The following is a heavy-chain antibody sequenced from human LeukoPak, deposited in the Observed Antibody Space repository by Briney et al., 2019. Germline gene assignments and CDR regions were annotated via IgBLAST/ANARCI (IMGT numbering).Heavy chain of an antibody. Sequence: GGSLRLSCGASGFTFSSYWMSWVRQAPGKGLEGVANIKQDGSEKYYVDSVKGRFTISRDNAKNSLYLQMNSLRAEDTAVYYCARDLLLWFGELLRPLDYWGQGTLVTVSS. CDR3: ARDLLLWFGELLRPLDY. D-gene: IGHD3-10*01. CDR2: IKQDGSEK. J-gene: IGHJ4*02. V-gene: IGHV3-7*01. CDR1: GFTFSSYW.